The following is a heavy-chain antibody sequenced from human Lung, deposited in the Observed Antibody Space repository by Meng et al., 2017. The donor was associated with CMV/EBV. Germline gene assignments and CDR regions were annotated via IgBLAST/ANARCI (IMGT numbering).Heavy chain of an antibody. V-gene: IGHV4-31*03. CDR2: RHYSGTT. D-gene: IGHD4-11*01. CDR1: GGSTTNAQSY. J-gene: IGHJ5*02. CDR3: VRFYQDLRAAPYSSSNWFDP. Sequence: SETLSLXCSVSGGSTTNAQSYWGWIRQFPGKGLEWIGYRHYSGTTYDNPSLKSRLFISIDTSKNNFAMRLNSVTAADPSVSYCVRFYQDLRAAPYSSSNWFDPWGQGILVTVSS.